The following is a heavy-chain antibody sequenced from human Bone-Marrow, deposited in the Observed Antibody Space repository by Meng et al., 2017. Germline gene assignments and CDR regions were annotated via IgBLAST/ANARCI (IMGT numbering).Heavy chain of an antibody. CDR2: IKQDGSEK. V-gene: IGHV3-7*01. CDR1: GFTFSSYW. J-gene: IGHJ6*02. D-gene: IGHD1-7*01. CDR3: ARDPITGTTLYYYYYGMDV. Sequence: GGSLRLSCAASGFTFSSYWMSWVRQAPGKGLEWVANIKQDGSEKYYVDSVKGRFTISRDNAKNSLCLQMNSLRAEDTAVYYCARDPITGTTLYYYYYGMDVWGQGTTVTVSS.